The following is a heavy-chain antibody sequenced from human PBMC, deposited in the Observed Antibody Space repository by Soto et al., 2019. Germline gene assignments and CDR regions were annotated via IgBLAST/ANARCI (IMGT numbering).Heavy chain of an antibody. V-gene: IGHV3-21*01. D-gene: IGHD3-10*01. CDR1: GFTFSSYS. Sequence: EVQLVESGGGLVKPGGSLRLSCAASGFTFSSYSMNWVRQAPGKGLEWVSSISSSSSYIYYADSVKGRFTISRDNAKNSLYLQMNRLRAEDTAVYYCARGSGSYYGFGNYYYGMDVWGQGTTVTVSS. J-gene: IGHJ6*02. CDR2: ISSSSSYI. CDR3: ARGSGSYYGFGNYYYGMDV.